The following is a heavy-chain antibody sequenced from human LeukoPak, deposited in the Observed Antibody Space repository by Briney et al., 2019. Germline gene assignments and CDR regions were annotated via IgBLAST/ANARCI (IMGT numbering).Heavy chain of an antibody. Sequence: PSETLSLTCTVSGGSISSSSYYWGWIRQPPGKGLEWIGSIYYSGSTYYNPSLKSRVTISVDTSKNQFSLKLSSVTAADTAVYYCVRASYYSSSWMEEGYYYYYMDVWGKGTTVTVSS. CDR1: GGSISSSSYY. CDR3: VRASYYSSSWMEEGYYYYYMDV. J-gene: IGHJ6*03. V-gene: IGHV4-39*07. CDR2: IYYSGST. D-gene: IGHD6-13*01.